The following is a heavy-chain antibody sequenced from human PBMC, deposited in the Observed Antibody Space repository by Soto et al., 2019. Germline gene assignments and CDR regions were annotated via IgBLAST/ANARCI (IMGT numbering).Heavy chain of an antibody. CDR3: AKGVRIVAANYYMDV. Sequence: GVSLRLSFAAPGFTFSSDSMSWVHQAPGKGLEWVSVISGSGGSTYYADSVKGRFTISRDNSKNTLYLQMNSLRAEDTAVYYCAKGVRIVAANYYMDVWGKGTTVTVSS. J-gene: IGHJ6*03. V-gene: IGHV3-23*01. CDR1: GFTFSSDS. D-gene: IGHD5-12*01. CDR2: ISGSGGST.